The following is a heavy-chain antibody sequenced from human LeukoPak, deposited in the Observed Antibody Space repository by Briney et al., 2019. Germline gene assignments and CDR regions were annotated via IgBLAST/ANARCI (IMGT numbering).Heavy chain of an antibody. CDR2: IYYSGST. CDR1: GGSISSSSYY. J-gene: IGHJ5*02. Sequence: ASETLSLTCTVSGGSISSSSYYWGWIRQPPGKGLEWIGSIYYSGSTYYNPSLKSRVTISVDTSKNQFSLKLSSVTAADTAVYYCAGTYYYGSGRLNWFDPWGQGTLVTVS. D-gene: IGHD3-10*01. CDR3: AGTYYYGSGRLNWFDP. V-gene: IGHV4-39*01.